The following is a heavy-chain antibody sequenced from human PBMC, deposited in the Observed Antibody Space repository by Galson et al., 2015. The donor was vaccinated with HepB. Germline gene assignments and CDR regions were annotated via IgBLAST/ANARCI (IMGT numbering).Heavy chain of an antibody. CDR1: GFTFSSYG. D-gene: IGHD3-16*01. V-gene: IGHV3-30*03. CDR3: ARVPHPNLWDRSIDY. CDR2: ISYDGSNK. J-gene: IGHJ4*02. Sequence: SLRLSCAASGFTFSSYGMHWVRQAPGKGLEWVAVISYDGSNKYYADSVKGRFTISRDNSKNTLYLQMNSLRAEDTAVYYCARVPHPNLWDRSIDYWGQGTLVTVSS.